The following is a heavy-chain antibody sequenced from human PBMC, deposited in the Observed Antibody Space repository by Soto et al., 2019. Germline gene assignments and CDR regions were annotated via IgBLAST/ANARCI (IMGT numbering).Heavy chain of an antibody. CDR1: GGSISSYY. Sequence: PSETLSLTCTVSGGSISSYYWSWIRQPPGKGLEWIGYIYYSGSTNYNPSLKSRVTISVDTSKNQFSLKLRSVTAADTAVYYCARQWGFVGSWITSLEIWGQGTMVAVSS. CDR2: IYYSGST. J-gene: IGHJ3*02. V-gene: IGHV4-59*08. CDR3: ARQWGFVGSWITSLEI. D-gene: IGHD2-2*03.